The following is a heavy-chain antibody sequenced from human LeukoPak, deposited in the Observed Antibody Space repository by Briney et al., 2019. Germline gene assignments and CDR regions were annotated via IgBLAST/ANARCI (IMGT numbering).Heavy chain of an antibody. CDR3: ARAGSTSSPPNL. CDR2: IYYSGST. Sequence: SETLSLTCTVSGGPISSYYWSWIRQPPGKGLEWIGYIYYSGSTNYNPSLKSRVTISVDTSKNQFSLKLSSVTAADTAVYYCARAGSTSSPPNLWGRGTLVTVSS. CDR1: GGPISSYY. V-gene: IGHV4-59*01. D-gene: IGHD2-2*01. J-gene: IGHJ2*01.